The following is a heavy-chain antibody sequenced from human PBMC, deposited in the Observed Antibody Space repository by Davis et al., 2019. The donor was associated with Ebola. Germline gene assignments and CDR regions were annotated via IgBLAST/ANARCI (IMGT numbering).Heavy chain of an antibody. CDR1: GFTFSSYW. J-gene: IGHJ4*02. CDR3: ARVRWLVRRFWDY. V-gene: IGHV3-7*01. D-gene: IGHD6-19*01. CDR2: IKQDGSEK. Sequence: GESLKISCAASGFTFSSYWMSWVRQAPGKGLEWVAKIKQDGSEKYYVDSVKGRFTISRDNAKNSLYLQMNSLRAEDTAVYYCARVRWLVRRFWDYWGQGTLVTVSS.